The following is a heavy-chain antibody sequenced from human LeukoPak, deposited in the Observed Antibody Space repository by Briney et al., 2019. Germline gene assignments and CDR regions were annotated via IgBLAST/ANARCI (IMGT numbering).Heavy chain of an antibody. D-gene: IGHD2-15*01. CDR3: ARTYGSGSLDY. Sequence: GESLRLSCAASGFTFTSYAMSWVRQAPGKGLEWVSAIGGSAGSAYYADSVKGRFTISRDNAKNSIYLQMNGLTAEDTAVYYCARTYGSGSLDYGGQGTLVTVSS. J-gene: IGHJ4*02. V-gene: IGHV3-23*01. CDR1: GFTFTSYA. CDR2: IGGSAGSA.